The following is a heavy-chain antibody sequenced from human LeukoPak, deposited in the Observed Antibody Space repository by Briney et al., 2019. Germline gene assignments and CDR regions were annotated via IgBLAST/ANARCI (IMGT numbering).Heavy chain of an antibody. D-gene: IGHD6-19*01. J-gene: IGHJ3*01. CDR1: GGSMSSYY. V-gene: IGHV4-59*08. CDR3: ARHITVTYDAFDL. Sequence: SETLSLTCTVSGGSMSSYYWSWIRQPPGKVLEWIGYIYYSGSTNYNPSLKSRVTISVDTSKNQFSLKLTSVTAADTAVYYCARHITVTYDAFDLWGRGTMVTVSS. CDR2: IYYSGST.